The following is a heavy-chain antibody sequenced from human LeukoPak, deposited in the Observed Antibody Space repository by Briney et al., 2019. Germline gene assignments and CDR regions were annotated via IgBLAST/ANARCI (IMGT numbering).Heavy chain of an antibody. CDR3: ARSSGYSFDD. CDR2: IYYSGST. J-gene: IGHJ4*02. V-gene: IGHV4-31*02. D-gene: IGHD3-22*01. Sequence: SWVRQHPGKGLEWIGYIYYSGSTYYNPSLKSRVTMSVDTSKNQFSLKLSSVTAADTAVYYCARSSGYSFDDWGQGTLVTVSS.